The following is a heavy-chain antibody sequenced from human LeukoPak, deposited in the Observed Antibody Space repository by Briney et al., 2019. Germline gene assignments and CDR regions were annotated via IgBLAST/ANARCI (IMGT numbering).Heavy chain of an antibody. CDR3: ARGAVAFHYYFDY. CDR2: ISYDGSNK. Sequence: GGSLRLSCAASGFTFSSYGMHWVRQAPGKGLEWVAVISYDGSNKYYADSVKGRFTISRDNSKNTLYLQMNSLRAEDTAVYYCARGAVAFHYYFDYWGQGTLVTVSS. CDR1: GFTFSSYG. V-gene: IGHV3-30*03. J-gene: IGHJ4*02. D-gene: IGHD6-19*01.